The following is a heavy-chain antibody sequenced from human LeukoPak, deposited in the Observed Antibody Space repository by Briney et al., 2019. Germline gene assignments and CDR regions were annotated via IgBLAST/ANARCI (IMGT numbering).Heavy chain of an antibody. V-gene: IGHV1-2*06. CDR2: INPNSGGT. Sequence: ASVKVSCKASGYTFTDYYMHWVRQAPGQGPEWMGRINPNSGGTNSAQKFQGRVTMTRDTSISTAYMELRSLRSDDTAVYYCARSYGDYGNYYYYMDDWGKGTTVTVSS. J-gene: IGHJ6*03. D-gene: IGHD4-17*01. CDR1: GYTFTDYY. CDR3: ARSYGDYGNYYYYMDD.